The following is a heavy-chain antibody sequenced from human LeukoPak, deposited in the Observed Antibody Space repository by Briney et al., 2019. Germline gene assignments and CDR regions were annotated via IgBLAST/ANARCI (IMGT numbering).Heavy chain of an antibody. D-gene: IGHD6-19*01. J-gene: IGHJ4*02. CDR3: AKDFATGYSSGWYVY. CDR2: ISHDGRNT. V-gene: IGHV3-30*09. CDR1: GFRFSSYA. Sequence: PGGSLRLSCAASGFRFSSYAIHWVRQGPGEGLEWVAFISHDGRNTDYADSVKGRFAISRDNSNNTMYLQMNSLRAEDTAVYYCAKDFATGYSSGWYVYWGQGTLVTVSS.